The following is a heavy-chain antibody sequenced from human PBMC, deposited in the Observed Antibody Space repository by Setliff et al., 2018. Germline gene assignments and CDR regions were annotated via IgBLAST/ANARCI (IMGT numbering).Heavy chain of an antibody. J-gene: IGHJ3*02. CDR2: ISGSSGGI. CDR1: GFTFSGYY. V-gene: IGHV3-11*04. Sequence: GGSLSLSCAASGFTFSGYYMTWIRQAPGKGLEWVSYISGSSGGIYYADSVKGRFTISRDNAKKSLYMEMNSLRAEDTAVYYCARDITRDGYNSGAFDIWGQGTMVTVSS. D-gene: IGHD5-12*01. CDR3: ARDITRDGYNSGAFDI.